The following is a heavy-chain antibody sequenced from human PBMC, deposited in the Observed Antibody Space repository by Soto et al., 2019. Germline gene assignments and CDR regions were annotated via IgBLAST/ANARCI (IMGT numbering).Heavy chain of an antibody. Sequence: SETLSLTCTVSGGSISSYYWSWIRQPPGKGLEWIGYIYYSGSTYYNPSLKSRVTISVDTSKNHFSLKLTSVTASDTAVYYCARPGGSGWFYFDSWGQGSQVTVSS. CDR2: IYYSGST. D-gene: IGHD6-13*01. J-gene: IGHJ4*02. CDR3: ARPGGSGWFYFDS. CDR1: GGSISSYY. V-gene: IGHV4-59*04.